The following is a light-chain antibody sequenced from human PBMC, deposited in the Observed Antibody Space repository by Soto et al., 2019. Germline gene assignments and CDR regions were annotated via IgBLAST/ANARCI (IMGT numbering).Light chain of an antibody. CDR1: SSDVGGYNY. Sequence: QSVLTQPASVSGSPGQSITISCTGTSSDVGGYNYVSWYQQHPGKAPKFMIYDVSNRPSGVSNRFSGSKSGNTASLTISGLHAEDEADYYCSSYTSSSTQVFGTGTKLTVL. CDR2: DVS. CDR3: SSYTSSSTQV. J-gene: IGLJ1*01. V-gene: IGLV2-14*01.